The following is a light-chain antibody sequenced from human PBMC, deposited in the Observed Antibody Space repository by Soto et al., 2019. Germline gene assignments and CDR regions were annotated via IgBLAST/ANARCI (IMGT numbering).Light chain of an antibody. CDR1: TSNIGSHT. CDR3: ATWDDSLKGV. V-gene: IGLV1-44*01. Sequence: QPVLTQPPSASGTPGQRVTISCSGSTSNIGSHTVNWYQQLPGTAPKLLIYSNDQRPSGVPDRFSGSKSGTSASLAISGLQSEDEADYYCATWDDSLKGVFGGGTKLTVL. CDR2: SND. J-gene: IGLJ2*01.